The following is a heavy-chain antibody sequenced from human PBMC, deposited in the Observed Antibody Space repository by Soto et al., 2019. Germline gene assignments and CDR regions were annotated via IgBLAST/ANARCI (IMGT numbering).Heavy chain of an antibody. D-gene: IGHD3-22*01. Sequence: EVQLVESGGGLIQPGGSLRLSCAASGFTFSSNDMNWVRQAPGKGLEWVSLIYSGGSTYYAASVKGRFTISRDNSKNTLYLQMRSLRAEDTAVYYCATRPLLPGAPWGQGTMVSVSS. CDR2: IYSGGST. J-gene: IGHJ3*01. V-gene: IGHV3-53*01. CDR1: GFTFSSND. CDR3: ATRPLLPGAP.